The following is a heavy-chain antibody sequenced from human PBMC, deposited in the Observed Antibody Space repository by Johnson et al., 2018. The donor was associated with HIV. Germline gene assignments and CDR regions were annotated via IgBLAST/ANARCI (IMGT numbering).Heavy chain of an antibody. V-gene: IGHV3-20*04. CDR3: ARDPTYYFDRNGYYYDAFDI. J-gene: IGHJ3*02. CDR2: INWNGVRT. Sequence: VQLVESGGGVVRPGGSVRLSCVVEGFTFDDYGMSWVRQAPGKGLEWVSGINWNGVRTGYVDSMKGRFTISRDNAKNSLYLQMNSLRAEDTALYYCARDPTYYFDRNGYYYDAFDIWGQGTMLTVSS. D-gene: IGHD3-22*01. CDR1: GFTFDDYG.